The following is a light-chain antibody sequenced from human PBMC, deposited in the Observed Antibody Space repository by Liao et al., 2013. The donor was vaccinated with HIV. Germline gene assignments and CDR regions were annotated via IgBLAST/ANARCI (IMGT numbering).Light chain of an antibody. CDR3: QVWDSRSDHYV. CDR1: NIGSKS. V-gene: IGLV3-21*01. CDR2: FDN. J-gene: IGLJ1*01. Sequence: SYELTQPLSVSVALGQTARITCGGNNIGSKSVHWHQQKPGQAPVMVMSFDNDRPSGIPERFSGSTSGNMATLSISRVEVGDEADYYCQVWDSRSDHYVFGSGTKVTVL.